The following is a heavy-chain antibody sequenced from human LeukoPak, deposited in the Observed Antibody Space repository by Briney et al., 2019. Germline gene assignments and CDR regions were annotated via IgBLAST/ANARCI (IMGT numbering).Heavy chain of an antibody. J-gene: IGHJ4*02. D-gene: IGHD6-19*01. CDR1: GFTFSDYE. CDR2: ISGSGNTI. V-gene: IGHV3-48*03. Sequence: GRSLRLSCAASGFTFSDYEMNWVRQAPGKGLEWVSYISGSGNTIHYADSVKGPFTISRDNAKNSLYLQMNSLRVEDTAIYYCARDSRGWYGRIDYWGQGTLVTVSS. CDR3: ARDSRGWYGRIDY.